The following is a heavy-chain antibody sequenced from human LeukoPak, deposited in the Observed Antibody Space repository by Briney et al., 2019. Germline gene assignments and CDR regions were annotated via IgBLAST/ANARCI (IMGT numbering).Heavy chain of an antibody. Sequence: GGSLRLSCAASGFTVSSNYMSWVRQAPGKGLEWVSVIYSGGSTYYADSVKGRFTISRDNSKNTLYLKMNSLRDEDTAVYYCARASILRYFDWLHGPFDYWGQGTLVTVSS. CDR2: IYSGGST. CDR3: ARASILRYFDWLHGPFDY. V-gene: IGHV3-66*01. CDR1: GFTVSSNY. D-gene: IGHD3-9*01. J-gene: IGHJ4*02.